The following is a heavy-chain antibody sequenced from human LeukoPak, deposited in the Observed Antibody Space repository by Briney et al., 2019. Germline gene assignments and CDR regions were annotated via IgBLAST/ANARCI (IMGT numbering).Heavy chain of an antibody. J-gene: IGHJ4*02. CDR2: IKRDGSEK. V-gene: IGHV3-7*01. CDR1: GFTFSSYW. CDR3: ARDHLYGSGSHDY. D-gene: IGHD3-10*01. Sequence: GGSLRLSCAASGFTFSSYWMTWVRQAPGKGLEWAANIKRDGSEKHHVDSVKGRFTISRDNAKNSLYLQMNSLRAEDTAVYYCARDHLYGSGSHDYWGQGTLVTVSS.